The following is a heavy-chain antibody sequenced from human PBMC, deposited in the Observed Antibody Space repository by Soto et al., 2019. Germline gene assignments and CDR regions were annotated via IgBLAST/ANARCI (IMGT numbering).Heavy chain of an antibody. CDR3: ARGGDYGDYGYYYYGMDV. Sequence: PSVKVSCKASGYTFTSYDINWVRQATGQGLEWMGWMNPNSGNTGYAQKFQGRVTMTRNTSISTAYMELSSLRSEDTAVYYCARGGDYGDYGYYYYGMDVWGQGTTVTVSS. CDR2: MNPNSGNT. V-gene: IGHV1-8*01. D-gene: IGHD4-17*01. J-gene: IGHJ6*02. CDR1: GYTFTSYD.